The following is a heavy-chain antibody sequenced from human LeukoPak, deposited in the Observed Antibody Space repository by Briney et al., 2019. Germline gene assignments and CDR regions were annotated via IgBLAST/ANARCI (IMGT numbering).Heavy chain of an antibody. Sequence: GGSLRLSCAASGFTFSSYSMNWVRQAPGKGLEWVSSISSSSSYIYYADSVKGRFTISRDNAKNSLYLQMNSLRAEDTAVYYCARDLSGSYYLDGYFDYWGREPWSPSPQ. CDR3: ARDLSGSYYLDGYFDY. CDR1: GFTFSSYS. V-gene: IGHV3-21*01. J-gene: IGHJ4*02. CDR2: ISSSSSYI. D-gene: IGHD1-26*01.